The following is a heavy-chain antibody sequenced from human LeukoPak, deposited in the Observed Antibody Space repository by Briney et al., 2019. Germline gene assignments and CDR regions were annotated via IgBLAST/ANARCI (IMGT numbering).Heavy chain of an antibody. CDR2: ISSSSSYI. V-gene: IGHV3-21*01. Sequence: PGGSLRLSCAASGFTFSSYSMKWVRQAPGKGLEWVSSISSSSSYIYYADSVKGRFTISRDNAKNSLYLQMNSLRAEDTAVYYCARVSVGATREVDYWGQGTLVTVSS. J-gene: IGHJ4*02. CDR1: GFTFSSYS. CDR3: ARVSVGATREVDY. D-gene: IGHD1-26*01.